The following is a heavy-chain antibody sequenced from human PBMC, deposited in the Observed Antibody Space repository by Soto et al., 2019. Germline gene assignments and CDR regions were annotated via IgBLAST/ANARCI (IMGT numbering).Heavy chain of an antibody. CDR1: GGSISSSNW. CDR2: IYHSGNT. D-gene: IGHD3-10*01. CDR3: ARRWGEGRVDY. J-gene: IGHJ4*02. V-gene: IGHV4-4*02. Sequence: QVQLQESGPGLVKPSGTLSLTCAVSGGSISSSNWLSWVRQPPGKGLEWIGEIYHSGNTNYNPSLTSRVTMAVDKSRNQFSLKLSSVTAADTAVYYCARRWGEGRVDYWGQGTLVTVSS.